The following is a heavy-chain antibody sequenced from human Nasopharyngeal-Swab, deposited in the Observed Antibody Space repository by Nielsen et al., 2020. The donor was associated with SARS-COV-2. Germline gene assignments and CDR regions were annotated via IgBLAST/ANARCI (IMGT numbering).Heavy chain of an antibody. CDR3: ASQPGHSSGWYDY. CDR2: INPNSGGT. Sequence: ASVKVSRKASGYTFTGYYIHWVRQAPGQGLEWMGRINPNSGGTNYAQKFQGRVTMTRDTSISTAYMELSRLRSDDTAVYYCASQPGHSSGWYDYWGQGTLVTVSS. V-gene: IGHV1-2*06. CDR1: GYTFTGYY. J-gene: IGHJ4*02. D-gene: IGHD6-19*01.